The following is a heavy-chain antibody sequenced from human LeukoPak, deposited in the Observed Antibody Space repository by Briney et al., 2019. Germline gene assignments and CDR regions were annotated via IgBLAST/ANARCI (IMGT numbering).Heavy chain of an antibody. D-gene: IGHD3-22*01. CDR3: ARHGDSSGYYLTADFDY. CDR2: IYPGDSDT. J-gene: IGHJ4*02. CDR1: GYSFTSYW. Sequence: GESLKVSCKGSGYSFTSYWIGWVRQMPGKGLEWMEIIYPGDSDTRYSPSFQGQVTISADKSISTAYLQWSSLKASDTAMYYCARHGDSSGYYLTADFDYWGQGTLVTVSS. V-gene: IGHV5-51*01.